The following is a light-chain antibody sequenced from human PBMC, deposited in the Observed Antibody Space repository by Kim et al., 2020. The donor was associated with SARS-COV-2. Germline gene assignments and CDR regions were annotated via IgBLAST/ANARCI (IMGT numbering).Light chain of an antibody. CDR3: LQDHIYPWT. CDR1: QGIEND. CDR2: AAS. J-gene: IGKJ1*01. Sequence: AIQMTQSPSSLSASVGDRVTITCRASQGIENDLGWYQQKPGKAPKLLIYAASTLESGVPSRFSGSGSGTDFTLTISSLQPEDFATYYCLQDHIYPWTFGQGTKVDIK. V-gene: IGKV1-6*02.